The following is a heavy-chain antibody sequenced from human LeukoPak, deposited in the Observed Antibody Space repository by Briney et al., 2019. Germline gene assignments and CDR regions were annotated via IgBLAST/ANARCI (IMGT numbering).Heavy chain of an antibody. D-gene: IGHD6-25*01. CDR2: VYYGRSP. CDR3: ARSSGTGTFSY. CDR1: GGSISSGTYY. J-gene: IGHJ4*02. V-gene: IGHV4-39*02. Sequence: SETLSLTCTVSGGSISSGTYYWVWIRQPPGKGLEWIGSVYYGRSPYFNPSLESRATISVDTSKNHFSLKMSSVTAADTAVYYCARSSGTGTFSYWGQGTLVTVSS.